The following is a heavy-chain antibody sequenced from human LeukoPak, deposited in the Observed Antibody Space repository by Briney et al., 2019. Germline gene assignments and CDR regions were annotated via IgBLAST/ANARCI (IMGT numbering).Heavy chain of an antibody. Sequence: GGSLRLSCAASGFTFSSYWMSWVRQAPGKGLEWVANIKQDGSEKYYVDSVKGRFTISRDNAKNSLYLQMNSLRAEDTAVYYCAREDGSGSYFVDYWGQGTLVTVSS. CDR2: IKQDGSEK. D-gene: IGHD3-10*01. J-gene: IGHJ4*02. CDR3: AREDGSGSYFVDY. V-gene: IGHV3-7*01. CDR1: GFTFSSYW.